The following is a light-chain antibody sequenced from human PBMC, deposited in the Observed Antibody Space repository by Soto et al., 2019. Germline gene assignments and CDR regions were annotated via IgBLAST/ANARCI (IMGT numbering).Light chain of an antibody. CDR1: QSVSSNN. V-gene: IGKV3-20*01. CDR3: QQYGTSPSS. J-gene: IGKJ3*01. Sequence: IVLTQSPGTLSLSPGERATLSCRASQSVSSNNLAWYQQKPGQAPMLLIYGASRRATGIPDRFSGSGSGTDFTLTINRLEPEDFAVYYCQQYGTSPSSFGPGTKVDIK. CDR2: GAS.